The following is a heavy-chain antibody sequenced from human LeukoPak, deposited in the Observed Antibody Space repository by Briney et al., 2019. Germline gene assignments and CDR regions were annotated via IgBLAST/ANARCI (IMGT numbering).Heavy chain of an antibody. V-gene: IGHV3-23*01. Sequence: GGSLRLSCAASGFAFNSFAMKWVRQAPGKGLGWVSIVSTSDGSSHYADFVEGRFTISRDNSKNTLHLQMNSLRAEDTAVYYCAKSLGVGGYTRYKGFDQWGQGTLVTVSS. CDR2: VSTSDGSS. J-gene: IGHJ4*02. CDR1: GFAFNSFA. CDR3: AKSLGVGGYTRYKGFDQ. D-gene: IGHD3-16*02.